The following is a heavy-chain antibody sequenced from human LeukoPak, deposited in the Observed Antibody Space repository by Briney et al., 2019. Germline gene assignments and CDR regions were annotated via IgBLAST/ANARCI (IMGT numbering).Heavy chain of an antibody. V-gene: IGHV4-59*08. CDR3: TKIAPSDSY. CDR1: GGSISSYY. Sequence: TSETLSLTCSVSGGSISSYYWSWIRQPPGKGLEWIGYIYYSGSTNYNPSLKSRVTISVDTSKNQFSLKLSSVTAADTAVYYCTKIAPSDSYWGQGTLVTVSS. J-gene: IGHJ4*02. D-gene: IGHD6-13*01. CDR2: IYYSGST.